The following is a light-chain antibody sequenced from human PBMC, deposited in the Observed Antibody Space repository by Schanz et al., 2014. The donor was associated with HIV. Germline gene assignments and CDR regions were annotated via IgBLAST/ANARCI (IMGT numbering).Light chain of an antibody. J-gene: IGKJ1*01. CDR3: QQYDNWPRT. V-gene: IGKV3D-15*01. Sequence: EIVMTQSPATLSVSLGEGATLSCRASQGVTSNLAWYQQRPGQAPRLLFYGASNRATGIPDRFSGSGSGTDFTLTISRLEPEDFAVYYCQQYDNWPRTFGQGTKVEIK. CDR1: QGVTSN. CDR2: GAS.